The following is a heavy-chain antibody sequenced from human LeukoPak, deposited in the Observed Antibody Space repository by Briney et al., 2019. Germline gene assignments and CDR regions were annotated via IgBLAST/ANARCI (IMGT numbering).Heavy chain of an antibody. Sequence: PSETLSLTCTVSGGSISSYYWSWIRQPPGKGLEWIGYIYYSGSTNYDPSLKSRVTISVDTSKNQFSLKLSSVTAADTAVYYCARRLGYCSSTSCYANWFDPWGQGTLVTVSS. CDR3: ARRLGYCSSTSCYANWFDP. J-gene: IGHJ5*02. D-gene: IGHD2-2*01. CDR1: GGSISSYY. V-gene: IGHV4-59*01. CDR2: IYYSGST.